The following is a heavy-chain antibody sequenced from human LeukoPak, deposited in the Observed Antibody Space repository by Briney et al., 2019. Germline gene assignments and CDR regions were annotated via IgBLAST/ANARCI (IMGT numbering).Heavy chain of an antibody. V-gene: IGHV3-9*01. Sequence: GGSLRLSCAASGFTFDDYAMHWVRQAPGKGLEWVSGISWNSGSIGYADSVKGRFTISRDNAKNSLYLQMNSLRAEDTALYYCARLLHAAGKFLDYWGQGTLVTVSS. J-gene: IGHJ4*02. D-gene: IGHD6-13*01. CDR3: ARLLHAAGKFLDY. CDR1: GFTFDDYA. CDR2: ISWNSGSI.